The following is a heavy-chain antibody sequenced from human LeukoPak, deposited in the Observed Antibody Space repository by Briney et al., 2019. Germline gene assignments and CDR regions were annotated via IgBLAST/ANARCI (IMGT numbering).Heavy chain of an antibody. V-gene: IGHV3-33*01. CDR1: GFAFSSFG. CDR3: GAGLIGAAGYFDY. CDR2: IWYDGTNK. J-gene: IGHJ4*02. D-gene: IGHD6-13*01. Sequence: GGSLRLSCAASGFAFSSFGMHWVRQAPGKGLEWVAVIWYDGTNKYYADSLKGRFTISRDNSKNTLYLQMNSLRVEDTAVYYCGAGLIGAAGYFDYWGQGTLVTVSS.